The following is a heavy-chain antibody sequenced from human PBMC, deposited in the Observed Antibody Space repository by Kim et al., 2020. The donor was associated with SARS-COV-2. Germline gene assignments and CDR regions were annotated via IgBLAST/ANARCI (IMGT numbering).Heavy chain of an antibody. D-gene: IGHD3-3*01. Sequence: SETLSLTCTVSGGSISSYYWSWIRQPAGKGLEWIGRIYTSGSTNYNPSLKSRVTMSVDTSKNQFSLKLSSVTAADTAVYYCAREALAYYDFWSGYSPLDYWGQGTLVTVSS. J-gene: IGHJ4*02. V-gene: IGHV4-4*07. CDR1: GGSISSYY. CDR2: IYTSGST. CDR3: AREALAYYDFWSGYSPLDY.